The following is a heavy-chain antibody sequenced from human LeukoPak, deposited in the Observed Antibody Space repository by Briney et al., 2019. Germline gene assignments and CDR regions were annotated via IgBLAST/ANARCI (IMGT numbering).Heavy chain of an antibody. D-gene: IGHD4-23*01. CDR3: ARQLRWDQYYFDY. CDR1: GYTFTSYY. V-gene: IGHV1-46*01. CDR2: INPSGGST. J-gene: IGHJ4*02. Sequence: GASVKVSCKASGYTFTSYYMHWVRQAPGQGLEWMGIINPSGGSTSYAQKFQGRVTMTRDTSTSTVYMELRSLRSDDTAVYYCARQLRWDQYYFDYWGQGTLVTVSS.